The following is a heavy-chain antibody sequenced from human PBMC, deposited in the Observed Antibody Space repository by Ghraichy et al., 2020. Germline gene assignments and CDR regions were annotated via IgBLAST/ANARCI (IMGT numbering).Heavy chain of an antibody. CDR1: GFTFSSYA. D-gene: IGHD6-13*01. V-gene: IGHV3-23*01. J-gene: IGHJ6*02. CDR2: ISGSGGST. CDR3: ALLGGGSWYSSYGMDV. Sequence: LSLTCAASGFTFSSYAMSWVRQAPGKGLEWVSAISGSGGSTYYADSVKGRFTISRDNSKNTLYLQMNSLRAEDTAVYYCALLGGGSWYSSYGMDVWGQGTTVTVSS.